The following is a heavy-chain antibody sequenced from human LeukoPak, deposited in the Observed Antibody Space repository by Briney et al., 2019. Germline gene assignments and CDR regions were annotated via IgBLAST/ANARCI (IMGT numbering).Heavy chain of an antibody. J-gene: IGHJ4*02. CDR1: GGSLSSSSFY. CDR2: IYYSGST. V-gene: IGHV4-39*02. CDR3: ARGGNVVAATRR. Sequence: SGTLSLTCAVSGGSLSSSSFYWGCIRQPPGKGLEWIGSIYYSGSTYHNPSRDSPVTIYVDPTKNHFSQRWSCVPAADTAVYYCARGGNVVAATRRGAQEPRVTVPS. D-gene: IGHD2-15*01.